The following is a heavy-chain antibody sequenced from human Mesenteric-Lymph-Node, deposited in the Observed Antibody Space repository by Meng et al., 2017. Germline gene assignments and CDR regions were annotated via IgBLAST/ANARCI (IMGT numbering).Heavy chain of an antibody. CDR3: ARGRTSGWYWYFDL. CDR2: INHSGST. Sequence: QVQLQESGQGLVKPSGTLSLTCAVSGGSISSSNWWSWIRQPPGKGLEWIGEINHSGSTNYNPSLKSRVTISVDTSKNQFSLKLSSVTAADTAVYYCARGRTSGWYWYFDLWGRGTLVTVSS. J-gene: IGHJ2*01. CDR1: GGSISSSNW. D-gene: IGHD6-19*01. V-gene: IGHV4-4*02.